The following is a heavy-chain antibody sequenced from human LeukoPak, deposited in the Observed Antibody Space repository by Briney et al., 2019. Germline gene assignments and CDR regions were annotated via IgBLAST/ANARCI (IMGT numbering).Heavy chain of an antibody. D-gene: IGHD4-23*01. CDR2: INSDGRST. Sequence: GGSLRLSCAASGFTFSSYWMHWVRQAPGKGLVWVSRINSDGRSTSYADSVKGRFTISRDNAKNTLYLQMNSLRAEDTAVYYCARVALRLAGNDYWGQGTLVTVSS. J-gene: IGHJ4*02. V-gene: IGHV3-74*01. CDR1: GFTFSSYW. CDR3: ARVALRLAGNDY.